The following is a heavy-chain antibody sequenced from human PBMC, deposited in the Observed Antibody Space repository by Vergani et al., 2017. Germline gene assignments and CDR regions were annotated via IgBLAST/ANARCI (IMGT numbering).Heavy chain of an antibody. CDR3: ARDRECSGGSCYSGYFDY. Sequence: EVQLVESGGGLVKPGGSLRLSCAASGFTFSSYSMNWVRQAPGKGLEWVSSISSSSSYIYYADSVKGRFTISRDNAKHSLYLQMNSLRAEDTAVYYCARDRECSGGSCYSGYFDYWGQGTLVTVSS. CDR1: GFTFSSYS. D-gene: IGHD2-15*01. J-gene: IGHJ4*02. V-gene: IGHV3-21*01. CDR2: ISSSSSYI.